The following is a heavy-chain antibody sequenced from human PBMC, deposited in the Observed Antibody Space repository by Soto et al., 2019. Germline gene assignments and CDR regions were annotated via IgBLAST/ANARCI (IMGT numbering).Heavy chain of an antibody. D-gene: IGHD3-16*01. Sequence: QVQLVASGGGVVQPGKSLRLSCSASGFLFTIYGIHWVRQAPGKGLEWVALISHDGNNEYYPDSVKGRFTISRDKSENTVHLQMNSLKPEDTAVYYCAKAGNSYFTLGTLDSWVQGTLVTVPS. CDR2: ISHDGNNE. CDR1: GFLFTIYG. V-gene: IGHV3-30*18. CDR3: AKAGNSYFTLGTLDS. J-gene: IGHJ4*02.